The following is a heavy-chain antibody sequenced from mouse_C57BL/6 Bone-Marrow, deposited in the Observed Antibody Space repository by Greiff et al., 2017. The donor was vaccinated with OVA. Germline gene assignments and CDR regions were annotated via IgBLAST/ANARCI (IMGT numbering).Heavy chain of an antibody. CDR3: TAYRTIGGYAMDY. CDR1: GFTFSNYW. V-gene: IGHV6-3*01. J-gene: IGHJ4*01. Sequence: EVKLMESGGGLVQPGGSMKLSCVASGFTFSNYWMNWVRQSPEKGLEWVAQIRLKSDNYATHYAESVKGRFTISRDDSKSSVYLQMNNLRAEDTGIYYCTAYRTIGGYAMDYWGQGTSVTVSS. CDR2: IRLKSDNYAT. D-gene: IGHD2-14*01.